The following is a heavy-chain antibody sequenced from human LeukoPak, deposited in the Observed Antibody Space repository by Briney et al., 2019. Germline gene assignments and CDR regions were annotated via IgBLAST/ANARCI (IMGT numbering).Heavy chain of an antibody. Sequence: VASVKVSCKASGYTFTDYYLHWVRQAPGQALEWMGWINPKNGGTNYAQKFQGRVTMTRDTSITTANMELSRLRSDDMAVYYCARGYEYGWFDPWGQGTLVTVSS. V-gene: IGHV1-2*02. CDR3: ARGYEYGWFDP. CDR1: GYTFTDYY. CDR2: INPKNGGT. D-gene: IGHD3-16*01. J-gene: IGHJ5*02.